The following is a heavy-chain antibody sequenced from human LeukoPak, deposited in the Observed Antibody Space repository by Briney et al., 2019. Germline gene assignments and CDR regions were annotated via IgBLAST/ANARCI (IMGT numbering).Heavy chain of an antibody. CDR1: GFTFDDYG. D-gene: IGHD3-22*01. Sequence: PGGSLRLSCAASGFTFDDYGMSWVRQAPGKGLEWVSVIYSGGSTYYADSVKGRFTISRDNSKNTLYLQMNSLRAEDTAVYYCARDGRVYDSSGYSYYYYGMGVWGQGTTVTVSS. CDR3: ARDGRVYDSSGYSYYYYGMGV. J-gene: IGHJ6*02. CDR2: IYSGGST. V-gene: IGHV3-66*01.